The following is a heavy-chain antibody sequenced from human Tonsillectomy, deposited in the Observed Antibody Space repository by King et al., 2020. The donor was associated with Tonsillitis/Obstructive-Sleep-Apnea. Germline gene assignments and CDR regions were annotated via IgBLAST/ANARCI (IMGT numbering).Heavy chain of an antibody. CDR2: IYPGDSDT. D-gene: IGHD4-17*01. Sequence: VQLVQSGAEVKKPGESLKISCKGSGYNFTSYWIGWVRQMPGKVLEWMGIIYPGDSDTRYSPSFQGQDTISADKSISTAYLQWTSLKASDTAMYYCARRATVTTSMFDSWGQGTLVTVSS. J-gene: IGHJ5*01. V-gene: IGHV5-51*01. CDR1: GYNFTSYW. CDR3: ARRATVTTSMFDS.